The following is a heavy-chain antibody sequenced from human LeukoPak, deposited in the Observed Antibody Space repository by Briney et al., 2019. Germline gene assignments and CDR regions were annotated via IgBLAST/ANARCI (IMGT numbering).Heavy chain of an antibody. CDR3: ARSPLFRAFDI. CDR1: GASISSDY. Sequence: SSETLSLICTVAGASISSDYWSWFRQPPGKGLEWIGYIYYSGSTNYNPSLKSRVTISVDTSKNQFSLKLNSVTAADTAVYYCARSPLFRAFDIWGQGTMVTVSS. CDR2: IYYSGST. J-gene: IGHJ3*02. V-gene: IGHV4-59*01.